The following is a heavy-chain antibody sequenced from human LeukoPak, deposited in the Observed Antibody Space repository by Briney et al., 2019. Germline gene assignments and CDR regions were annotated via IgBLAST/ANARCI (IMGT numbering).Heavy chain of an antibody. Sequence: PSETLSLTCTGSGGSISSYYWSWLRQPPGKGLEWIGYIYYSGSTNYTPSLKSRVTISVDTSKNQFSLKLSSVTAADTAVYYCARSRTMRYDILTGHYGMNVWGKGTTVTVSS. CDR1: GGSISSYY. CDR3: ARSRTMRYDILTGHYGMNV. V-gene: IGHV4-59*01. J-gene: IGHJ6*04. D-gene: IGHD3-9*01. CDR2: IYYSGST.